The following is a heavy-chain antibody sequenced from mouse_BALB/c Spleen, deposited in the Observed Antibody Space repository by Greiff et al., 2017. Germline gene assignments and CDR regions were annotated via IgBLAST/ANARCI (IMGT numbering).Heavy chain of an antibody. Sequence: VMLVESGPGLVAPSQSLSITCTVSGFSLTSYGVHWVRQPPGKGLEWLGVIWAGGSTNYNSALMSRLSISKDNSKSQVFLKMNSLQTDDTAMYYCARGGGITGYFDVWGAGTTVTVSS. CDR2: IWAGGST. V-gene: IGHV2-9*02. J-gene: IGHJ1*01. D-gene: IGHD2-4*01. CDR1: GFSLTSYG. CDR3: ARGGGITGYFDV.